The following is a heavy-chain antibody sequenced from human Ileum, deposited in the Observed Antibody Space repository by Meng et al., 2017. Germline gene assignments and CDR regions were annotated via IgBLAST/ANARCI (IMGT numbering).Heavy chain of an antibody. Sequence: QVQLQESGPGLVKPSQTLSLTCTVSGGSISSGGYYWSWIRQHPGKGLEWIGYIYDSGSTYYNPSLKSRIAISGDTSKNQFSLNLSSVTAADTAVHYCARGGTAYFDYWGQGTLVTVSS. V-gene: IGHV4-31*03. CDR1: GGSISSGGYY. CDR3: ARGGTAYFDY. CDR2: IYDSGST. J-gene: IGHJ4*02. D-gene: IGHD1-1*01.